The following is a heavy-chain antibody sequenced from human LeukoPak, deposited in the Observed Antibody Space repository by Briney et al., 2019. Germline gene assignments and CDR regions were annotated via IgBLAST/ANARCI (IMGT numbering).Heavy chain of an antibody. V-gene: IGHV1-69*13. J-gene: IGHJ6*03. D-gene: IGHD3-16*01. Sequence: SVKVSCKASGGTFSSYAISWVRQAPGQGLEWMGGIIPIFGTANYAQKFQGRVTITADESTSTAYMELSSLRSEDTAVYYCARTPWGLMAPPLYYYYYMDVWGKGTTVTISS. CDR3: ARTPWGLMAPPLYYYYYMDV. CDR2: IIPIFGTA. CDR1: GGTFSSYA.